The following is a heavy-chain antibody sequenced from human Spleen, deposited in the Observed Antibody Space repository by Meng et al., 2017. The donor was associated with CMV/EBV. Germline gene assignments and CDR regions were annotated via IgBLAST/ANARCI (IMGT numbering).Heavy chain of an antibody. Sequence: SCAASGFTVSSYAMHWVRQAPGKGLEWVAVIIYDGSDKYYADSMKGRFTISRDNSKKTLDLQMNNVRPEDTAVYYCARGGGGWLELDYWGQGTLVTVSS. J-gene: IGHJ4*02. CDR2: IIYDGSDK. CDR1: GFTVSSYA. D-gene: IGHD5-24*01. CDR3: ARGGGGWLELDY. V-gene: IGHV3-30*04.